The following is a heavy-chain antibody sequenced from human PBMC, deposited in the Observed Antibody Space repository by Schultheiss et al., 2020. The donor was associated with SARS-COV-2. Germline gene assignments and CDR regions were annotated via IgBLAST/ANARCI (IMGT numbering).Heavy chain of an antibody. CDR3: ARHPDYGDFY. CDR2: INHSGST. CDR1: GGSFSGYY. V-gene: IGHV4-34*01. D-gene: IGHD4-17*01. Sequence: SETLSLTCAVYGGSFSGYYWSWIRQPPGKGLEWIGEINHSGSTYYNPSLKSRVTISVDTSKNQFSLKLSSVTAADTAVYYCARHPDYGDFYWGQGTLVTVSS. J-gene: IGHJ4*02.